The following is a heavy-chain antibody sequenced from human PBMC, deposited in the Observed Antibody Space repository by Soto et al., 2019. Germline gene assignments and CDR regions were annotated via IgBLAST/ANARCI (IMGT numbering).Heavy chain of an antibody. V-gene: IGHV4-31*03. J-gene: IGHJ2*01. Sequence: QVQLQESGPGLVKPSQTLSLTCTVSGGTISSGAYHWSWIRQHPGKVLEWIGYIYYSGSTYYNPSLKSRFIISVHTSKNQFSLNLNSVTAADTAVYYCARRGAGPYWYFDLWGRGTLVTVSS. D-gene: IGHD1-26*01. CDR1: GGTISSGAYH. CDR2: IYYSGST. CDR3: ARRGAGPYWYFDL.